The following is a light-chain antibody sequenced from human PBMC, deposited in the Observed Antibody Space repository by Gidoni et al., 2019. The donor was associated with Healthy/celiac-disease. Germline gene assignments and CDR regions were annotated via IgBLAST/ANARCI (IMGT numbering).Light chain of an antibody. CDR3: QQYNNWPPLT. CDR1: QSVSSN. CDR2: VAS. Sequence: EIVMTQSPATLSVSPGERATLSCRASQSVSSNLAWYQQNPGQAPRLLIYVASTRSTGIPARFSGSGSGTEFTLTISSLQSEDFAVYYCQQYNNWPPLTFGGGTKVEIK. V-gene: IGKV3-15*01. J-gene: IGKJ4*01.